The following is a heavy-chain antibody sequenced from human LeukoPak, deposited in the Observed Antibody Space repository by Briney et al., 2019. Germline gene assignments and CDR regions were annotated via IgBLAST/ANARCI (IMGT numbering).Heavy chain of an antibody. D-gene: IGHD3-10*01. CDR3: AGVFSGRRPFEL. J-gene: IGHJ4*02. Sequence: SETLSLTCTVSGGSINDYYWNWLGQPPGKGLEWIGFIYYRGTTNNNPSLKSRLTTSIDTSKKQFSLNLSSVTAADTAVYYCAGVFSGRRPFELWGQGTLVTVSS. CDR2: IYYRGTT. CDR1: GGSINDYY. V-gene: IGHV4-59*03.